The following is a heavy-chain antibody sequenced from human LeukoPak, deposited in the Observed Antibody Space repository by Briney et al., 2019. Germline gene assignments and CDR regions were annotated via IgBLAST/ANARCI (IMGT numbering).Heavy chain of an antibody. J-gene: IGHJ4*02. CDR3: ANVIRPNDY. D-gene: IGHD2/OR15-2a*01. Sequence: PGGSLRLSCAASEFDFSSHAMTWVRQAPGKGLEWVSAISISGSKTYYADSVKGRFTISRDNSKNTLYLQMNSLRAEDTAVYHCANVIRPNDYWGQGTQVTVSP. V-gene: IGHV3-23*01. CDR2: ISISGSKT. CDR1: EFDFSSHA.